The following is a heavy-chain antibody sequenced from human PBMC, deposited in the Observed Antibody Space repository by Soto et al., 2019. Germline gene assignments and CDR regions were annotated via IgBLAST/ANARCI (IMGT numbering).Heavy chain of an antibody. CDR3: ATGRYYGDYDWFDP. D-gene: IGHD4-17*01. V-gene: IGHV4-39*01. CDR2: IYYSGST. J-gene: IGHJ5*02. Sequence: SETLSLTCTVSGGSISSSSYYWGWIRQPPGKGLEWIGSIYYSGSTYYNPSLKSRVTISVDTSKNQFSLKLSSVTAADTAVYYCATGRYYGDYDWFDPWGQGTLVTVSS. CDR1: GGSISSSSYY.